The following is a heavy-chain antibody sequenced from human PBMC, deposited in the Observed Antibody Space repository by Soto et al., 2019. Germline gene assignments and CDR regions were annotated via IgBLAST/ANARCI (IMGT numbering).Heavy chain of an antibody. Sequence: SETLSLTCSVSGYSISSGYYWGWIRQPPGKGLEWIGSIYHSGSTYYNPSLKSRVTISVETSKNQFSLKLSSVTAADTAVYYCERGLSMIVVVHDAFDIWGQGKMVP. D-gene: IGHD3-22*01. J-gene: IGHJ3*02. V-gene: IGHV4-38-2*02. CDR2: IYHSGST. CDR3: ERGLSMIVVVHDAFDI. CDR1: GYSISSGYY.